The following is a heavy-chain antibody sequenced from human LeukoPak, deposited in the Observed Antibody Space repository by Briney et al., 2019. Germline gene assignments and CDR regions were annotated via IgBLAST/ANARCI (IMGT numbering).Heavy chain of an antibody. V-gene: IGHV4-30-4*01. D-gene: IGHD3-10*01. CDR1: GGSISSGDYY. Sequence: SQTLSLTCTVSGGSISSGDYYWSWIRQPPGKGLEWIRYIYDSGSTYYNPSLKSRVTISVDTSKNQFSLKLSSVTAADTAVYYCAAGRITMVRGVMVHDAFDIWGQGTMVTVSS. J-gene: IGHJ3*02. CDR3: AAGRITMVRGVMVHDAFDI. CDR2: IYDSGST.